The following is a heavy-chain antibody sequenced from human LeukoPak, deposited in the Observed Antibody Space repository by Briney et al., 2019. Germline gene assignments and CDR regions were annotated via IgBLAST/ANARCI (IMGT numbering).Heavy chain of an antibody. CDR1: GYTFTGYY. D-gene: IGHD2-2*01. CDR3: ARGQYQLLWYYYMDV. CDR2: INPNSGGT. Sequence: ASVKVSCKASGYTFTGYYMHWVRQAPGQGLEWMGWINPNSGGTNYAQKFQGRVTMTRDTSISTAYMELSRLRSDDTAVYYCARGQYQLLWYYYMDVWGKGTTVTASS. J-gene: IGHJ6*03. V-gene: IGHV1-2*02.